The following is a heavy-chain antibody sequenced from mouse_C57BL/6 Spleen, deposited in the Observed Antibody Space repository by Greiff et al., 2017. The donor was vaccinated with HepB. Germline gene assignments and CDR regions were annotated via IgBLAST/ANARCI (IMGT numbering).Heavy chain of an antibody. J-gene: IGHJ1*03. Sequence: FQLQQSGPELVKPGASVKISCKASGYSFTGYYMNWVKQSPEKSLEWIGEINPSTGGTTYNQKFKAKATLTVDKSSSTAYMQLKSLTSEDSAVYYCARGDDGYYWYFDVWGTGTTVTVSS. D-gene: IGHD2-3*01. CDR2: INPSTGGT. CDR1: GYSFTGYY. CDR3: ARGDDGYYWYFDV. V-gene: IGHV1-42*01.